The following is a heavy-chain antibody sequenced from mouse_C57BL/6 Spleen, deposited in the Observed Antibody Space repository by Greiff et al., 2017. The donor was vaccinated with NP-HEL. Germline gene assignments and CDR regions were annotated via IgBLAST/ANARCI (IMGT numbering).Heavy chain of an antibody. D-gene: IGHD1-1*02. CDR1: GFSFNTYA. CDR2: IRSKSNNYAT. V-gene: IGHV10-1*01. Sequence: EVQRVESGGGLVQPKGSLKLSCAASGFSFNTYAMNWVRQAPGKGLEWVARIRSKSNNYATYYADSVKDRFTISRDDSESMLYLQMNNLKTEDTAMYYCVRHDWWGGAMDYWGQGTSVTVSS. CDR3: VRHDWWGGAMDY. J-gene: IGHJ4*01.